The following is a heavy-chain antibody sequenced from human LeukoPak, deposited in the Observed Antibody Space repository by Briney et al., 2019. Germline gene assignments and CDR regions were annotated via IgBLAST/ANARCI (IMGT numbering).Heavy chain of an antibody. V-gene: IGHV3-30*02. Sequence: GGSLRLSCATSGFTLRDYDMHWVRQAPGKGLEWASMIRYDGKNQYYVESVKGRFTFSRDNTKNTLYLQMDGLRVEDTAMYYCARGPMVRGVKDYNYYMDVWGKGTTVTVSS. CDR3: ARGPMVRGVKDYNYYMDV. CDR1: GFTLRDYD. CDR2: IRYDGKNQ. D-gene: IGHD3-10*01. J-gene: IGHJ6*03.